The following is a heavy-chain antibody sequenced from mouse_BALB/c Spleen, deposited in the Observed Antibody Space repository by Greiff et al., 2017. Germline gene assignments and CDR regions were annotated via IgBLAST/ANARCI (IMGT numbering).Heavy chain of an antibody. D-gene: IGHD1-1*01. J-gene: IGHJ4*01. CDR2: IWTGGGT. Sequence: VMLVESGPGLVAPSQSLSITCTVSGFSLTSYDISWIRQPPGKGLEWLGVIWTGGGTNYNSAFMSRLSISKDNSKSQVFLKMNSLQTDDTAIYYCVRDQGVAASYYAMDYWGQGTSVTVSS. CDR1: GFSLTSYD. V-gene: IGHV2-9-2*01. CDR3: VRDQGVAASYYAMDY.